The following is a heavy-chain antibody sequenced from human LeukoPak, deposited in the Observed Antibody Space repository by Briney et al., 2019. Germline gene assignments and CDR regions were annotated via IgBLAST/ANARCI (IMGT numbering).Heavy chain of an antibody. CDR1: GGSISSYY. V-gene: IGHV4-4*07. J-gene: IGHJ3*02. D-gene: IGHD2-2*01. CDR2: IYTSGST. CDR3: AKVRSGAADTMHAFDI. Sequence: SETLSLTCTVSGGSISSYYWSWIRQPAGKGLEWIGRIYTSGSTNYNPSLKSRVTISVDNSKNQFSLKLSSVTAADTAVYYCAKVRSGAADTMHAFDIWGQGTMVTVSS.